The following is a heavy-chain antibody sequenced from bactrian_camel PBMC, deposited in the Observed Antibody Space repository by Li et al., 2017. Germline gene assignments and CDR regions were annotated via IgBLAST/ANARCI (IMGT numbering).Heavy chain of an antibody. CDR1: KVTFSTYY. CDR3: ATDPLRISPGVFGRGLGAWTY. D-gene: IGHD5*01. V-gene: IGHV3-2*01. Sequence: VQLVESGGGLVQPGGSLRLSCQASKVTFSTYYMGWVRQAPGKGLEWVSSINKDGSNTNYADSVKGRFTISRDNVKNTLALQINSLKPEDTALYYCATDPLRISPGVFGRGLGAWTYWGQGTQVTVS. J-gene: IGHJ4*01. CDR2: INKDGSNT.